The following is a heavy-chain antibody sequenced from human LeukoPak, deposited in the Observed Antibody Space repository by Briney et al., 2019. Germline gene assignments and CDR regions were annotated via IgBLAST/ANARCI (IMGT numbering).Heavy chain of an antibody. CDR3: AREARGQLLSRSFDY. J-gene: IGHJ4*02. CDR1: GGPISSGDYY. V-gene: IGHV4-30-4*08. D-gene: IGHD2-2*01. CDR2: IYYSGST. Sequence: PSETLSLTCTVSGGPISSGDYYWSWIRQPPGKGLEWIGYIYYSGSTYYNPSLKSRVTRSVDTSKNQFSLKLSSVTAADTAVYYCAREARGQLLSRSFDYWGQGTLVTVSS.